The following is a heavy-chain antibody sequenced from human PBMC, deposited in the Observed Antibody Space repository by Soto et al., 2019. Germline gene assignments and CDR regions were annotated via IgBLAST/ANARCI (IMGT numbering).Heavy chain of an antibody. D-gene: IGHD3-22*01. CDR3: ARDPTYYYDRGAFDI. V-gene: IGHV1-69*13. CDR2: IIPIFGTA. Sequence: SVKVSCKASGGTFSSYAISWVRQAPGQGLEWMGGIIPIFGTANYAQKFQGRVTITADESTSTAYMELSSLRSEDTAVYYCARDPTYYYDRGAFDIWGQGTMVTVSS. CDR1: GGTFSSYA. J-gene: IGHJ3*02.